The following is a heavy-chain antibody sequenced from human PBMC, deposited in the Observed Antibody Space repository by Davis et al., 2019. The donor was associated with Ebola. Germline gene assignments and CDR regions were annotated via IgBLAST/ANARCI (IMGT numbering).Heavy chain of an antibody. V-gene: IGHV3-23*01. CDR2: VSGSGGST. J-gene: IGHJ4*02. CDR3: AKGNLITGTDYFDY. CDR1: GFIFNDFG. D-gene: IGHD1-20*01. Sequence: GGSLRLSCEASGFIFNDFGMTWVRQAPGKGLEWVSAVSGSGGSTFYPDSVKGRFTISRDNSKDTVYLQMDSLRAEDTAIYYCAKGNLITGTDYFDYWGQGALVTVSS.